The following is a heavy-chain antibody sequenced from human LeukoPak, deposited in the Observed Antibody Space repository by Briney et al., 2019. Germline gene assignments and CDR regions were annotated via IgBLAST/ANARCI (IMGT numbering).Heavy chain of an antibody. CDR3: ANYRQALPHEY. V-gene: IGHV3-23*01. J-gene: IGHJ4*02. CDR1: GLTFSSYA. Sequence: GGSLRLSCAASGLTFSSYAMSWVRQAPGKGLEWVSGMTGSADSTYYADSVKGRFTISRDNSKNTLYVQMNSLRAENTAVYCCANYRQALPHEYWGQGTLVTVSS. CDR2: MTGSADST. D-gene: IGHD1-26*01.